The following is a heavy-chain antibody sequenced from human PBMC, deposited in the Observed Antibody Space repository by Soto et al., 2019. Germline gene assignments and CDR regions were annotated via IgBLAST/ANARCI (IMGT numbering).Heavy chain of an antibody. V-gene: IGHV4-39*01. Sequence: QLQLQESGPGLVKPSETLSLTCTVSGGSISSSSYYWCWIRQPPGKGLDWIGSIYYSGSTYYNPSITSRVNIPVDTSKNQFSLKLSSVTAADTAVYYCARHSHDFWSGYYTSGWFDTWGQGTLVTVSS. CDR1: GGSISSSSYY. D-gene: IGHD3-3*01. CDR2: IYYSGST. CDR3: ARHSHDFWSGYYTSGWFDT. J-gene: IGHJ5*02.